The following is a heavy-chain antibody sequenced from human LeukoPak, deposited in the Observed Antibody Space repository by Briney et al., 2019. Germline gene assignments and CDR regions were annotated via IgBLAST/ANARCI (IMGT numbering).Heavy chain of an antibody. D-gene: IGHD5-18*01. V-gene: IGHV1-18*01. CDR3: TKEASEGSRFSYGYFHE. CDR2: ISHYNGNT. J-gene: IGHJ4*02. CDR1: GYTFISYG. Sequence: ASVKVSCKASGYTFISYGINWVRQAPGQGLEWMGWISHYNGNTNYPQKFQGRVTMNTDTSTSTTSMELKSLGSDDTAVYYCTKEASEGSRFSYGYFHEWGQGTLVTVSS.